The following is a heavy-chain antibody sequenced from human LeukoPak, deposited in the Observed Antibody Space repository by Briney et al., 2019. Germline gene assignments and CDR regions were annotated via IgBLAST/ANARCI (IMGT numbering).Heavy chain of an antibody. CDR1: GGTFSSYA. D-gene: IGHD6-13*01. Sequence: ASVKVSCKASGGTFSSYAISWVRQAPGQGLEWMGWISAYNGNTNYAQKLQGRVTMTTDTSTSTAYMELRSLRSDDTAVYYCARTYSSSWYSDFDYWGQGTLVTVSS. CDR3: ARTYSSSWYSDFDY. J-gene: IGHJ4*02. CDR2: ISAYNGNT. V-gene: IGHV1-18*01.